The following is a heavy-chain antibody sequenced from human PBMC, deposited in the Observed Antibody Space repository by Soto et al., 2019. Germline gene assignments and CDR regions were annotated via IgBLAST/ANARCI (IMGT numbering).Heavy chain of an antibody. D-gene: IGHD5-18*01. CDR2: ISSSSSTI. Sequence: EVQLVESGGGLVQPGGSLRLSCAASGFTFGSYSMNWVRQAPGKGLEWVSYISSSSSTIHYADSVEGRFTISRDNAKNSLDLQMNSLRAEDTAVYYCAKDGGYSYGPYDYWGQGTLVTVSS. J-gene: IGHJ4*02. CDR3: AKDGGYSYGPYDY. CDR1: GFTFGSYS. V-gene: IGHV3-48*01.